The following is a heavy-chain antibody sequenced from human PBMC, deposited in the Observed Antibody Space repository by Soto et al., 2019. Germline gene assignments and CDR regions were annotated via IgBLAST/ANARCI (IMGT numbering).Heavy chain of an antibody. Sequence: GGSLILSCAASGFTFSNYCMHWVRQAPGKGLEWVSAISGSGGSTYYADSVKGRFTISRDNSKNTLYLQMNSLKTEDTAVYYCTREGPPYSGNFPTNFDYWGQGTLVTVS. J-gene: IGHJ4*02. D-gene: IGHD1-26*01. CDR1: GFTFSNYC. V-gene: IGHV3-23*01. CDR2: ISGSGGST. CDR3: TREGPPYSGNFPTNFDY.